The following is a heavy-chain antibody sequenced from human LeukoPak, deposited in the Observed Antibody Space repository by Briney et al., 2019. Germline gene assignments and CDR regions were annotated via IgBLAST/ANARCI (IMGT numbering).Heavy chain of an antibody. CDR2: IYYSGST. CDR1: GGSISSSSYY. J-gene: IGHJ4*02. Sequence: SETLSLTCTVSGGSISSSSYYWGWIRQPPGKGLEWIGSIYYSGSTYYNPSLKSRVTISVDTPKNQFSLKLSSVTAADTAVYYCARHLIHYYYGSGSYWPFDYWGQGTLVTVSS. D-gene: IGHD3-10*01. CDR3: ARHLIHYYYGSGSYWPFDY. V-gene: IGHV4-39*01.